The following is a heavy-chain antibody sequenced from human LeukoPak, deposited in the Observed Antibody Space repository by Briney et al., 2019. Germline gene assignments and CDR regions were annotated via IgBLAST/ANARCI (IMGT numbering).Heavy chain of an antibody. J-gene: IGHJ6*03. Sequence: PVKVSCKASGGTFSSYAISWVRQAPGQGLEWMGGIIPIFGTANYAQKFQGRVTITTDESTSTAYMELSSLRSEDTAVYYCARSNNLKQYYYYYYMDVWGKGTTVTVSS. CDR2: IIPIFGTA. D-gene: IGHD1-14*01. V-gene: IGHV1-69*05. CDR1: GGTFSSYA. CDR3: ARSNNLKQYYYYYYMDV.